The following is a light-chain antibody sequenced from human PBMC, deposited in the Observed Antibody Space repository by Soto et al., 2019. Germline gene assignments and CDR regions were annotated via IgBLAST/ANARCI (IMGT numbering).Light chain of an antibody. CDR1: QSVTSSY. CDR2: GVS. CDR3: QQYSSLPHT. Sequence: EIVLTQSPGTLSLSPGERATLSCRATQSVTSSYFAWYQQKPGQAPRLLIYGVSNRATDISDRFGGSGSGTDLTLTISRLEPEDFVVYYCQQYSSLPHTFGQGTKLEVK. V-gene: IGKV3-20*01. J-gene: IGKJ2*01.